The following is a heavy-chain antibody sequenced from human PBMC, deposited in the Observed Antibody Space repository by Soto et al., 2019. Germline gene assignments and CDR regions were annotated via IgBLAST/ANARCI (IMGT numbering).Heavy chain of an antibody. J-gene: IGHJ4*02. CDR3: AIIRRDYGSGY. V-gene: IGHV3-9*01. Sequence: EVQLVESGGALVQPGRSLRLSCAASGFTFDDYAMHWVRQPPGKGLEWVSGISWNSGSIGYADSVKGRFTISRDNAKKSLYLQMNSLRAEDTALYYCAIIRRDYGSGYWGQGTLVTVSS. D-gene: IGHD4-17*01. CDR1: GFTFDDYA. CDR2: ISWNSGSI.